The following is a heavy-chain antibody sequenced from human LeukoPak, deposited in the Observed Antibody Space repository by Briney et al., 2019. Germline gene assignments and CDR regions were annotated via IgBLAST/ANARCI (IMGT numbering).Heavy chain of an antibody. D-gene: IGHD3-3*01. V-gene: IGHV4-30-4*07. CDR1: GASISSGAFS. CDR3: ARGANTIFGVVIPYYTDV. J-gene: IGHJ6*03. Sequence: PSETLSLTCAVSGASISSGAFSWSWIRQPPGKGLEWIGNISYSGSTHYNPSLKSRVTISVNTSKNQFSLKLSSVTAADTAVYYCARGANTIFGVVIPYYTDVWGKGTTVTVSS. CDR2: ISYSGST.